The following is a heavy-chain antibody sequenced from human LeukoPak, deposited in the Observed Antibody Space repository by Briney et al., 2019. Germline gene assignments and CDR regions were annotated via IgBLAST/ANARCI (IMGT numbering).Heavy chain of an antibody. CDR1: GYTFNTYG. CDR3: ARGPHERSGYPDD. V-gene: IGHV1-18*01. Sequence: ASVKVSCKASGYTFNTYGITWVRQAPGQGLEWMGWISPHNGNTNYAQKFQGRVTLTTDTSTSTAYMELRSLRSDDTAVYYCARGPHERSGYPDDWGQGTLVTVSS. D-gene: IGHD3-22*01. CDR2: ISPHNGNT. J-gene: IGHJ4*02.